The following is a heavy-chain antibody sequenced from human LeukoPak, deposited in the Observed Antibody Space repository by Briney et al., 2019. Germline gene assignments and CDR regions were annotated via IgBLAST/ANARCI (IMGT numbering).Heavy chain of an antibody. CDR3: ARTHDYGDYEGDY. Sequence: GGSLRLSCAASGFTFSSYSMNWVRQAPGKGLEWVSSISSSSSYIYYADSVKGRFTISRGNAKNSLYLQMNSLRAEDTAVYYCARTHDYGDYEGDYWGQGTLVTVSS. J-gene: IGHJ4*02. CDR1: GFTFSSYS. CDR2: ISSSSSYI. V-gene: IGHV3-21*01. D-gene: IGHD4-17*01.